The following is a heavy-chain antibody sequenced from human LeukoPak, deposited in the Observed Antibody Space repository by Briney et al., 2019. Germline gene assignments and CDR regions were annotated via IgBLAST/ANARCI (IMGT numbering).Heavy chain of an antibody. V-gene: IGHV3-23*01. CDR3: AKDRGYCRSTSCYIDY. Sequence: TGGSLRLSCAASGFTFSSYAMTWVRQAPGKGLEWVSAISGSGGSTYYADSVKGRFTISRDNSKNTLYLQMNSLRAEDTAVYYCAKDRGYCRSTSCYIDYGAQGPLVTVPS. J-gene: IGHJ4*02. CDR2: ISGSGGST. CDR1: GFTFSSYA. D-gene: IGHD2-2*02.